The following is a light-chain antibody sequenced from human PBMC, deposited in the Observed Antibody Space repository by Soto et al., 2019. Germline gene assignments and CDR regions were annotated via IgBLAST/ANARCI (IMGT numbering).Light chain of an antibody. CDR2: GAS. V-gene: IGKV3-15*01. CDR3: QQYNNWPSIT. CDR1: QSVRSK. J-gene: IGKJ5*01. Sequence: EIVMTRSPATLSVSPGDRATLSCRASQSVRSKLAWYQQKPGQAPRLLIYGASTRATSIPARFSGSGSGTDFTLTISSLQSEDFAVYYCQQYNNWPSITFGQGTRLEIK.